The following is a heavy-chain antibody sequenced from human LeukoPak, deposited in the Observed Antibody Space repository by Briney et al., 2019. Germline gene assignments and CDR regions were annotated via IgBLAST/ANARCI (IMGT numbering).Heavy chain of an antibody. D-gene: IGHD6-19*01. CDR1: GFTFDDYA. CDR2: ISWNSGSI. Sequence: GGSLRLSCAASGFTFDDYAMHWVRQAPGKGLEWVSGISWNSGSIGYADSVKGRFTISRDNAKNSLYLQMNSLRAEDTALYYCAKDTYSSLYYFDYWGQGTLVTVSS. J-gene: IGHJ4*02. V-gene: IGHV3-9*01. CDR3: AKDTYSSLYYFDY.